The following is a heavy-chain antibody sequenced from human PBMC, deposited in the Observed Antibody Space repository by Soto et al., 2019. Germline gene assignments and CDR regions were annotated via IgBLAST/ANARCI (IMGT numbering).Heavy chain of an antibody. CDR3: ASHEAPSGSYFDY. CDR2: IYYSGST. J-gene: IGHJ4*02. Sequence: SETLSLTCTVSGGSISSSSYYWGWIRQPPGKGLEWIGSIYYSGSTYYNPSLKSRVTISVDTSKNQFSLKLSSVTAADTAVYYCASHEAPSGSYFDYWGQGTLVTVSS. V-gene: IGHV4-39*01. CDR1: GGSISSSSYY. D-gene: IGHD6-19*01.